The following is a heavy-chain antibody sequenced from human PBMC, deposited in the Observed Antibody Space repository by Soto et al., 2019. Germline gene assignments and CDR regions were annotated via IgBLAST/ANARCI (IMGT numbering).Heavy chain of an antibody. V-gene: IGHV2-5*01. CDR1: GFSLITSVGG. CDR3: AHGVEGTWYCVF. D-gene: IGHD1-1*01. CDR2: VYWNDNK. Sequence: QNTLKESGPTLVKPTQTLTLTCICSGFSLITSVGGVGWLRQHPGTDLEWLALVYWNDNKRYSPSLKRRLNIAKDSSKNQVVLTTPNMDPVDPGVYYSAHGVEGTWYCVFLGRGTRVAVSS. J-gene: IGHJ2*01.